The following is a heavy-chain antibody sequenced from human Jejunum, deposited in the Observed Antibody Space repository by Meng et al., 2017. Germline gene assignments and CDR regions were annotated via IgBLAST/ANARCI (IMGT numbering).Heavy chain of an antibody. Sequence: VQLQGPGPGLGKPSGTLSLPCAFSGGSISNINSWSWVRQPPGKGLGWIGEISDGGSTSYNPSLKNRVTISIDKSKSQFSLKLSSVTAADTAVYFCAKNGYCSGGRCSSGTSFDPWGQGTLVTVSS. CDR1: GGSISNINS. CDR2: ISDGGST. CDR3: AKNGYCSGGRCSSGTSFDP. D-gene: IGHD2-15*01. J-gene: IGHJ5*02. V-gene: IGHV4-4*02.